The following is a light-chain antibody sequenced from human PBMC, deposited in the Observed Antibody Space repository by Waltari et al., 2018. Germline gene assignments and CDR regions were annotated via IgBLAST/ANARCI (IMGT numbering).Light chain of an antibody. CDR2: DAS. CDR3: QQYGRSTWT. V-gene: IGKV3-20*01. Sequence: EIVSTQSPGTLSLSPGERATLSCRASQSVSDNYLAWYQQKPGQAPRLLIYDASSRATGIPDRFSGSGSGTDFSLSIRRLEPEDSAVYYCQQYGRSTWTFGQGTRVEI. CDR1: QSVSDNY. J-gene: IGKJ1*01.